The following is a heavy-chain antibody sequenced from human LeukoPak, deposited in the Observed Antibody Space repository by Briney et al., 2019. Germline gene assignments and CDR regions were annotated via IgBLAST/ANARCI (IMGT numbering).Heavy chain of an antibody. Sequence: SETLSLTCAVYGGSFSDYYWSWIRQPPGKGLEWIGEINHSGTTNYNPSLKSQVTMSVDTSNNQFSLKLSSVTAADTAVFYCATSAWVAGPWLDPWGQGTLVTVSS. V-gene: IGHV4-34*01. CDR1: GGSFSDYY. CDR3: ATSAWVAGPWLDP. D-gene: IGHD6-19*01. J-gene: IGHJ5*02. CDR2: INHSGTT.